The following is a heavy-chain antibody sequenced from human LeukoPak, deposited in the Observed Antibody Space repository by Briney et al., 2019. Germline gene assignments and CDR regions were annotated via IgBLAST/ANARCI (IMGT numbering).Heavy chain of an antibody. Sequence: LGESLKISCKGSGYSFSSYWLGWVRQMPGKGLEWMGIIYPGDSDTRYSPSFQGQVTISADMSISTAYLQWGSLRASDTAMYYCAKSLRSTYGPDYFDYWGQGTQVTVSS. J-gene: IGHJ4*02. V-gene: IGHV5-51*01. CDR2: IYPGDSDT. CDR3: AKSLRSTYGPDYFDY. D-gene: IGHD1-14*01. CDR1: GYSFSSYW.